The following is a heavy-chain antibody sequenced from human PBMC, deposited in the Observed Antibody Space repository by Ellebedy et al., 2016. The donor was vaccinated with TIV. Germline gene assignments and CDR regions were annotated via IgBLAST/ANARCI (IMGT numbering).Heavy chain of an antibody. D-gene: IGHD5-18*01. CDR3: ARQLYSYGFNYFDY. Sequence: SETLSLTCTVSGGSISSSSYYWGWIRQPPGKGLEWIGSIYYSGSTNYNPSLKSRVTISVDTSKNQFSLKLSSVTAAETAVYYCARQLYSYGFNYFDYWGQGTLVTVSS. V-gene: IGHV4-39*01. CDR1: GGSISSSSYY. J-gene: IGHJ4*02. CDR2: IYYSGST.